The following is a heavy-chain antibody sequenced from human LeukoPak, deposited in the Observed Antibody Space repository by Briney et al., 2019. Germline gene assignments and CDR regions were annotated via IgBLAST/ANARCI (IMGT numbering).Heavy chain of an antibody. CDR2: IYSGGST. J-gene: IGHJ4*02. CDR3: ARGSQLLRFDY. V-gene: IGHV3-66*01. CDR1: GLNVRSNY. D-gene: IGHD2-2*01. Sequence: GGSLRLSCAASGLNVRSNYMSWVRQAPGKGLEWVSVIYSGGSTYYADSVKGRFTISRDNAKNSLYLQMNSLRAEDTAVYYCARGSQLLRFDYWGQGTLVTVSS.